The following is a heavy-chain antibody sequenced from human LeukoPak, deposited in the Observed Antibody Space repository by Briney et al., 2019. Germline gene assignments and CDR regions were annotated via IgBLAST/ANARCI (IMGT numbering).Heavy chain of an antibody. CDR1: GDSVSSNSAA. CDR3: ARDGYNWNDYAENWFDP. CDR2: TYYRSKWYN. Sequence: SSQTLSLTCAISGDSVSSNSAAWNWIRQSPSRGLEWLGRTYYRSKWYNDYAVSVKNRITINPDTSKNQFSLQLNSVTPEDTAVYYCARDGYNWNDYAENWFDPWGQGTLVTVSS. D-gene: IGHD1-1*01. J-gene: IGHJ5*02. V-gene: IGHV6-1*01.